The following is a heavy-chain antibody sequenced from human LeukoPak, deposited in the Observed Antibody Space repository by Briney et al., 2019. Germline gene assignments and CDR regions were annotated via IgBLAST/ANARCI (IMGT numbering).Heavy chain of an antibody. J-gene: IGHJ4*02. CDR3: AKAQTYYDYVWGSIYYFDY. CDR2: ISGSGGST. D-gene: IGHD3-16*01. Sequence: GALRLSCAASGFTFSSYAMSWVRQAPGKGLEWVSAISGSGGSTYYADSVKGRFTISRDNSKNTLYLQMNSLRAEDTAVYYCAKAQTYYDYVWGSIYYFDYWGQGTLVTVSS. V-gene: IGHV3-23*01. CDR1: GFTFSSYA.